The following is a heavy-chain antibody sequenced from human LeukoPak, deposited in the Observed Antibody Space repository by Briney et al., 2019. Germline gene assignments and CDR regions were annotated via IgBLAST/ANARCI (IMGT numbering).Heavy chain of an antibody. Sequence: PGGSLRLSCAASGFTFSNYWVHWVRQAPGKGLVWVSRINRDGSTTNYADSVKGRFTVSRDKAKNTLNLPRNSLRAEHTAVYYCARDSKSGESSEIDSWGQRTLVTVSS. CDR1: GFTFSNYW. CDR2: INRDGSTT. J-gene: IGHJ4*02. D-gene: IGHD3-10*01. CDR3: ARDSKSGESSEIDS. V-gene: IGHV3-74*01.